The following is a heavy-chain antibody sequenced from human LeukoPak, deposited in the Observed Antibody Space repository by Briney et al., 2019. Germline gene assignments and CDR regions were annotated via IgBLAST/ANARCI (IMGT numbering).Heavy chain of an antibody. J-gene: IGHJ4*02. CDR3: ARDRAYHYLFDY. V-gene: IGHV3-20*04. D-gene: IGHD5-12*01. Sequence: GGSLRLSCAASGFTFDDYGMSWVRQAPGKGLEWVSGINWNGGSTGYADSVKGRFTIPRDNAKNSLYLQMNSLRAEDTALYYCARDRAYHYLFDYWGQGTLVTVSS. CDR2: INWNGGST. CDR1: GFTFDDYG.